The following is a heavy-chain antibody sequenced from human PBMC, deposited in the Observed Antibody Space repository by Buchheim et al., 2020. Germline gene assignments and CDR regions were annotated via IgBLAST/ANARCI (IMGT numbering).Heavy chain of an antibody. CDR1: GFTFSSYA. Sequence: EVQLLESGGGLVQPGGSLRLSCAASGFTFSSYAMSWVRQAPGKGLEWVSAISGSGGSTYYADSVKGRFTISRDNSRNTLYLQMNGLRAEDTAMYYCARDRVLGGTYYGLFDYWGQGTL. V-gene: IGHV3-23*01. CDR2: ISGSGGST. J-gene: IGHJ4*02. D-gene: IGHD1-26*01. CDR3: ARDRVLGGTYYGLFDY.